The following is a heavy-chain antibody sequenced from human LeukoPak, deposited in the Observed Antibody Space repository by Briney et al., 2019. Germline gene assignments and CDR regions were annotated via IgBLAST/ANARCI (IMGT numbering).Heavy chain of an antibody. CDR2: IDYSGST. Sequence: PSETLSLTCTVSGGSISSSSYYWGWLRQPPGKGLEWIGSIDYSGSTYYNPSLKSRVTISVDTSKNQFSLKLSSVTAADTAVYYCGGYSSSWYDFDYWGQGTLVTVSS. D-gene: IGHD6-13*01. V-gene: IGHV4-39*01. CDR3: GGYSSSWYDFDY. CDR1: GGSISSSSYY. J-gene: IGHJ4*02.